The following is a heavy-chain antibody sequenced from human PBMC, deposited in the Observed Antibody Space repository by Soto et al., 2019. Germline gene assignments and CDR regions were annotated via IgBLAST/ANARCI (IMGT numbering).Heavy chain of an antibody. CDR2: ISHDGFSQ. V-gene: IGHV3-30*18. Sequence: QVQLVESGGGVVQPGTSLRLSCVVSGFTLSNTGVHWVRQAPGKGLEWVAMISHDGFSQYYVDSVKGRSTISRDISKNTVYLQMHSLRPEDTSVYYCAKDWGSSGWFNGFDSWGQGTPVTVSS. J-gene: IGHJ5*01. D-gene: IGHD6-19*01. CDR1: GFTLSNTG. CDR3: AKDWGSSGWFNGFDS.